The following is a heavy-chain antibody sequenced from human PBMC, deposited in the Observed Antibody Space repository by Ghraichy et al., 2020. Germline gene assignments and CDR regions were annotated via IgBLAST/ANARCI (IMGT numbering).Heavy chain of an antibody. Sequence: SETLSLTCTVSGGSISFYYWSWIRQPPGKGLEWIGYIYYSGSTNYNPSLKSRVTISVDTSKNQFSLKLSYVTAADTAVYYCARAQGYYDLPSSYYFDYWGQGTLVTVSS. CDR3: ARAQGYYDLPSSYYFDY. V-gene: IGHV4-59*01. D-gene: IGHD3-22*01. CDR1: GGSISFYY. J-gene: IGHJ4*02. CDR2: IYYSGST.